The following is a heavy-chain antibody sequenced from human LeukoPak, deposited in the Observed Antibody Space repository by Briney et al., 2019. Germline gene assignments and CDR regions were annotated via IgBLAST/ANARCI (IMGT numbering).Heavy chain of an antibody. J-gene: IGHJ4*02. D-gene: IGHD3-9*01. V-gene: IGHV4-34*01. CDR2: INHSGST. CDR1: GGSFSGYY. Sequence: SETLSLTCAVYGGSFSGYYWSWIRQPPGKGLEWIGEINHSGSTNYNPSLKSRVTILVDTSKNQFSLKLSSVTAADTAVYYCARGAHYYDILTGYPRPQYYFDYWGQGTLVTVSS. CDR3: ARGAHYYDILTGYPRPQYYFDY.